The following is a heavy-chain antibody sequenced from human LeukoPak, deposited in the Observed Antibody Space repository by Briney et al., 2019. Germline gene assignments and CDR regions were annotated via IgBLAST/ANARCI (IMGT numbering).Heavy chain of an antibody. Sequence: SETLSLTCTVSGSSISSYYWSWIRQPPGKGLEWIGYIYYSGSTNYNPSLKSRVTISVDTSKNQFSLKLSSVTAADTAVYYCARASYDSSGYPFDYWGQGTLVTVSS. CDR3: ARASYDSSGYPFDY. D-gene: IGHD3-22*01. V-gene: IGHV4-59*01. J-gene: IGHJ4*02. CDR2: IYYSGST. CDR1: GSSISSYY.